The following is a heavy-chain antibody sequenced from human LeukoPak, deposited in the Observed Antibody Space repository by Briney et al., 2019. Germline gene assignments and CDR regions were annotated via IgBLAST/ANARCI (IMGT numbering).Heavy chain of an antibody. Sequence: GGSLRLSCAASGFTFSSAWMTWVRQAPGKGLEWVGHIKNKTNGETTDYAAPVKGRFIISRDDSKNTLYLQMNSLRTEDTAAFYCAKGAAGSSTPLSGSHLFDYWGQGTLVTVSS. D-gene: IGHD1-26*01. CDR2: IKNKTNGETT. CDR3: AKGAAGSSTPLSGSHLFDY. J-gene: IGHJ4*02. CDR1: GFTFSSAW. V-gene: IGHV3-15*01.